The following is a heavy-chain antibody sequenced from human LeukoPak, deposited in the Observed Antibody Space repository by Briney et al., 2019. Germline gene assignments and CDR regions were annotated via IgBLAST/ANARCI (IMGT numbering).Heavy chain of an antibody. D-gene: IGHD3-10*01. J-gene: IGHJ5*02. CDR2: FNHSGST. CDR3: ARDNAYYGSGRNNWFDP. CDR1: GGSFSVYY. V-gene: IGHV4-34*01. Sequence: SETLSLTCAVYGGSFSVYYWSWIRQPPGKGLEWLGEFNHSGSTNYNPSLKSRVTISVDTSKNQFSLQLSSVTAADTAVYYCARDNAYYGSGRNNWFDPWGQGTLVTVSS.